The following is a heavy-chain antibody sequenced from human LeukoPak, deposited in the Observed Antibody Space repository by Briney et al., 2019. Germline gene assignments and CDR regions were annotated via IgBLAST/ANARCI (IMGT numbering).Heavy chain of an antibody. CDR3: VKDMAGNYDY. V-gene: IGHV3-74*01. CDR1: GFMFSNYW. D-gene: IGHD4-11*01. Sequence: PGGSLRLSCAASGFMFSNYWMHWVRQAPGKGLVWVSRTNTDGSSTNYADSVTGRFTISRDNAENTLYLQMNSLRAEDTAIYYCVKDMAGNYDYWGQGTLVTVSS. CDR2: TNTDGSST. J-gene: IGHJ4*02.